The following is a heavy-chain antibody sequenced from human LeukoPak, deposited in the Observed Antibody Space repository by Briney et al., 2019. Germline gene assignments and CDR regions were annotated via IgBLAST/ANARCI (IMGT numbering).Heavy chain of an antibody. J-gene: IGHJ5*02. CDR1: GYTFTSYY. CDR3: ARAHYDFWSGYPLGFDP. D-gene: IGHD3-3*01. V-gene: IGHV1-46*01. Sequence: ASVKVSCKASGYTFTSYYMHWVRQAPGQGREWMGIINPSGGSTSYAQKFQGRVTMTRDTSTSTVYMELSSLRSEDTAVYYCARAHYDFWSGYPLGFDPWGQGTLVTVSS. CDR2: INPSGGST.